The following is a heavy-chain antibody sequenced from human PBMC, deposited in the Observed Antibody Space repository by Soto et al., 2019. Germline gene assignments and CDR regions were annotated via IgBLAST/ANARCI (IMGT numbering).Heavy chain of an antibody. CDR1: GYSFTSYG. Sequence: QVQLVQSGGEVKNPGASVKVSCEASGYSFTSYGISWVRQAPGQGLEWMGWISAYNGNTKYAQNFQGRVTMTTDTSTRTAYMDLRSLRPDDTAVYYCARDPGTYSGSYRYWGQGTLVTVSS. J-gene: IGHJ4*02. CDR2: ISAYNGNT. D-gene: IGHD1-26*01. CDR3: ARDPGTYSGSYRY. V-gene: IGHV1-18*04.